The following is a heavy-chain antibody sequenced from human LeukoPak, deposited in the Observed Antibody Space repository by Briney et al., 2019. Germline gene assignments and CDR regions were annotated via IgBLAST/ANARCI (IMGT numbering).Heavy chain of an antibody. V-gene: IGHV4-4*07. CDR1: GGSFSSYY. CDR3: ARGSGTTMDK. J-gene: IGHJ1*01. D-gene: IGHD1-1*01. Sequence: PSETLSLTCTVSGGSFSSYYWSWLRQPAGKGLEWIGRIYTGGSTNYNPSLTSRVMMSVDTSRSQFSLKLSSVTAADTAVYYCARGSGTTMDKWGQGTLVTVSS. CDR2: IYTGGST.